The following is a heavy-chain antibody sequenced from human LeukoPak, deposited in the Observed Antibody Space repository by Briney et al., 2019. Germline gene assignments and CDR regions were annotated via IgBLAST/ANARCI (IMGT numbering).Heavy chain of an antibody. D-gene: IGHD3-10*01. CDR3: ARHATGSYSVPWLDP. V-gene: IGHV4-59*08. CDR1: GGSISSHY. J-gene: IGHJ5*02. Sequence: SETLSLTCTVSGGSISSHYWSWIRQPPGKGLEWIGYISDSGSNVYNPSLKSRVTILGDTSKNQLSLKLSSVTAADTAVYYCARHATGSYSVPWLDPWGPGNPGHRLL. CDR2: ISDSGSN.